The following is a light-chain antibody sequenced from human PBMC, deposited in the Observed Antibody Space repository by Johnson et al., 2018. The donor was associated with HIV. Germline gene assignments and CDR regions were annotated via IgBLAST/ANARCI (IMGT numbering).Light chain of an antibody. CDR1: SSNIGNNY. V-gene: IGLV1-51*01. J-gene: IGLJ1*01. Sequence: QSVLTQPPSVSAAPGQKVTISCSGSSSNIGNNYVSWYQQLPGTAPKLLIYDNNKRPSGIPDRFSGSKSGTSATLGITGLQTGDEADYYCGTWDSSLSGGVFGTVTKVTVL. CDR3: GTWDSSLSGGV. CDR2: DNN.